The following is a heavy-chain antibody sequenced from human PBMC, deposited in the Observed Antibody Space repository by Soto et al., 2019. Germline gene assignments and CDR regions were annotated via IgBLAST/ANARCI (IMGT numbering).Heavy chain of an antibody. CDR1: GFTFNYYA. J-gene: IGHJ4*02. V-gene: IGHV3-23*01. CDR3: AKEGYPQNSDSSGYPRTLYS. Sequence: PGGSLRLSCAASGFTFNYYAMNWVRLAPGQGLEWVSSISGSGDSAYYADSVKGRFTISRDNSKNTLYLQMNSLRAEDTAVYFSAKEGYPQNSDSSGYPRTLYSWGKGTLVTVSS. D-gene: IGHD3-22*01. CDR2: ISGSGDSA.